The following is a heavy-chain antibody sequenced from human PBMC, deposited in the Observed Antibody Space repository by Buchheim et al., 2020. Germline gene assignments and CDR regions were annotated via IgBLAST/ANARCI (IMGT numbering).Heavy chain of an antibody. CDR1: GVTFSSYA. D-gene: IGHD4-17*01. V-gene: IGHV1-69*04. CDR3: AREWVTTSAGTYWYFDL. CDR2: IIPILVIA. Sequence: QVQLVQSGAEVKKPGSSVKVSCKASGVTFSSYAISWVRQAPGQGLDWMGRIIPILVIANFAPKFQGRVTITADKSTSTAYMELSSLRSEDTAVYYGAREWVTTSAGTYWYFDLWGRGTL. J-gene: IGHJ2*01.